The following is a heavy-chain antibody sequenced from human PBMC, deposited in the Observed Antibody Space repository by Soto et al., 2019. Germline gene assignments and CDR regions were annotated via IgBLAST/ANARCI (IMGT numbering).Heavy chain of an antibody. Sequence: DVPLLESGGGLVQPGGSLRLSCVASGFTLSDYDMGWVRQAPGKGLEWVSLIRGDGGATYYARSLEGRLTISRDTSENTLYLQMNSLRVEDTALYYYAKDRRGGEYPAFDLWGQGTLVTVSS. CDR3: AKDRRGGEYPAFDL. CDR2: IRGDGGAT. D-gene: IGHD2-21*01. CDR1: GFTLSDYD. J-gene: IGHJ3*01. V-gene: IGHV3-23*01.